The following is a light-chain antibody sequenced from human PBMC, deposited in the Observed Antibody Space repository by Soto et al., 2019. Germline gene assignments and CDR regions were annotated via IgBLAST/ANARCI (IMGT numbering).Light chain of an antibody. CDR3: CSYTSSSTRV. CDR2: EVS. J-gene: IGLJ3*02. V-gene: IGLV2-14*01. Sequence: QSALTQPASVSGSPGQSITISCTGTSSDVGGYNYVSWYQQHPGKAPKLMIYEVSNRTSGVSNRFSGSKSGNTASLTLSGLQAEDEADYYCCSYTSSSTRVFGGGTKLTVL. CDR1: SSDVGGYNY.